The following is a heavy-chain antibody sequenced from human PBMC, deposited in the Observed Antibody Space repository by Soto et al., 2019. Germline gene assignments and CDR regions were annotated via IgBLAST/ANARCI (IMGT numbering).Heavy chain of an antibody. Sequence: QVQLVQSGAEVKKPGASVKGSCKASGYTFTSYGISWMRQAPGQWLEWMGWISAYNGNTNYAQKLQCRVTMTTDTSTSTAYMELRSLRSDDTAVYYCARLVDYGDYRSYWYFDLWGRGTLVTVSS. V-gene: IGHV1-18*01. CDR3: ARLVDYGDYRSYWYFDL. J-gene: IGHJ2*01. CDR2: ISAYNGNT. CDR1: GYTFTSYG. D-gene: IGHD4-17*01.